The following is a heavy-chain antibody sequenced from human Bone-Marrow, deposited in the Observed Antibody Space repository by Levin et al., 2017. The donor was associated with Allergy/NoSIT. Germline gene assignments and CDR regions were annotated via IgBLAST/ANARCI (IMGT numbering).Heavy chain of an antibody. CDR2: IIPIFGTA. CDR3: AGGVRGKSYYDYYMDV. CDR1: GGTFSSYA. Sequence: GASVKVSCKASGGTFSSYAISWVRQAPGQGLEWMGGIIPIFGTANYAQKFQGRVTITADESTSTAYMELSSLRSEDTAVYYCAGGVRGKSYYDYYMDVWGKGTTVTVSS. J-gene: IGHJ6*03. V-gene: IGHV1-69*13. D-gene: IGHD3-16*01.